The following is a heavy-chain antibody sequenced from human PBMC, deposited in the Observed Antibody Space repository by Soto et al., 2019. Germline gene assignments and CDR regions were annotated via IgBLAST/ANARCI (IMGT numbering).Heavy chain of an antibody. J-gene: IGHJ4*02. V-gene: IGHV1-69*01. CDR3: ARGRDQPPVGLYFDS. D-gene: IGHD2-2*01. CDR1: GDAFTNYI. Sequence: QVQLVQSGAEVKKPGSSVKVSCKASGDAFTNYIFDWVRQAPGQGLEWMGGIIPMFGTPKYAQTFQDRVAISADVSTGTAYLELTSLRIDDTAVYYCARGRDQPPVGLYFDSWGEGTRVTVSS. CDR2: IIPMFGTP.